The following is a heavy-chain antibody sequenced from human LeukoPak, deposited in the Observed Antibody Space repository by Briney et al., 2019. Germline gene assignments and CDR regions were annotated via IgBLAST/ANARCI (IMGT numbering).Heavy chain of an antibody. CDR1: GISVSGYY. J-gene: IGHJ4*02. V-gene: IGHV3-66*02. Sequence: PGGSLRLSCAVSGISVSGYYMSWVRQAPGRGLEWVSVIYSGGDTSYADSVKGRLTVSRDNANNTVDLHMNGLRPEDTAFYYCARGFFNFEDWGRGTLVTVSS. CDR3: ARGFFNFED. CDR2: IYSGGDT. D-gene: IGHD3-3*01.